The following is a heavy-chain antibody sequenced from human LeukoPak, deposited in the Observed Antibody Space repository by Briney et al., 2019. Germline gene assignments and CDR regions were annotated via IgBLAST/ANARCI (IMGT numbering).Heavy chain of an antibody. CDR3: AREYGDLDY. D-gene: IGHD4-17*01. Sequence: SSETLSLTCTVSGGSIMVAAYSWSWIRQPPGKGLEWIGYIYYSGRTYYNPSLKSRVTISLDRSKNQFSLKVSSVTAADTAVYYCAREYGDLDYWGQGTLVTVSS. CDR1: GGSIMVAAYS. J-gene: IGHJ4*02. CDR2: IYYSGRT. V-gene: IGHV4-30-2*01.